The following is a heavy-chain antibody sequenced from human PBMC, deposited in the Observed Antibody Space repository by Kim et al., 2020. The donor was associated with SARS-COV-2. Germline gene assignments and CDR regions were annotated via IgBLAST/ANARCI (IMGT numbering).Heavy chain of an antibody. V-gene: IGHV4-39*01. CDR1: GGSISSSSYY. CDR2: IYYSGST. CDR3: ARHISMYMVRGVITIRNGWFDP. Sequence: SETLSLTCTVSGGSISSSSYYWGWIRQPPGKGLEWIGSIYYSGSTYYNPSLKSRVTISVDTSKNQFSLKLSSVTAADTAVYYCARHISMYMVRGVITIRNGWFDPWGQGTLVTVSS. D-gene: IGHD3-10*01. J-gene: IGHJ5*02.